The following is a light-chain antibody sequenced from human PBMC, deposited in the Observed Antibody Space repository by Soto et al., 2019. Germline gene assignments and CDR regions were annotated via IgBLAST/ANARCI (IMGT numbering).Light chain of an antibody. CDR3: KQRSNWSIT. CDR1: QSVSSN. J-gene: IGKJ5*01. V-gene: IGKV3-15*01. Sequence: ENMMAPSPPPLSVSPGERATPSCRASQSVSSNLAWYQQKPGQAHRLLIYGAYTRATGIQARFSGSGSGTEFTLTISSLQSEDFAVYYCKQRSNWSITFGQGTRLENK. CDR2: GAY.